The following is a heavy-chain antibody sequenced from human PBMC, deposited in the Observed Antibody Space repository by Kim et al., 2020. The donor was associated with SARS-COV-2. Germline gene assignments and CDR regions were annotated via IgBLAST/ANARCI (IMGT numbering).Heavy chain of an antibody. J-gene: IGHJ4*02. CDR1: GFTFSSFG. V-gene: IGHV3-33*05. D-gene: IGHD1-26*01. CDR2: VSYDGRKK. Sequence: GGSLRLSCAASGFTFSSFGMHWVRQAPGKGLEWVTVVSYDGRKKYYADSVKGRFRISRDNSKNTVYLQMNSLRVEDTGLYYCVRKKYYFSGTWGQGTLVTVSS. CDR3: VRKKYYFSGT.